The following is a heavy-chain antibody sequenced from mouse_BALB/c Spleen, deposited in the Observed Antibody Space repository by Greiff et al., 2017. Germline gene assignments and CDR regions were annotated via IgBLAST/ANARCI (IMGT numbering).Heavy chain of an antibody. J-gene: IGHJ4*01. Sequence: VHVKQSGAELVKPGASVKLSCTASGFNIKDTYMHWVKQRPEQGLEWIGRIDPANGNTKYDPKFQGKATITADTSSNTAYLQLSSLTSEDTAVYYCARASWDGGYAMDYWGQGTSVTVSS. CDR3: ARASWDGGYAMDY. V-gene: IGHV14-3*02. CDR2: IDPANGNT. D-gene: IGHD4-1*01. CDR1: GFNIKDTY.